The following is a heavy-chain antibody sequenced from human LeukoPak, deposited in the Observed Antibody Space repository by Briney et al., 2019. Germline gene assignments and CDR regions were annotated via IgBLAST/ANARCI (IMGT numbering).Heavy chain of an antibody. Sequence: GESLKISCKGSGYRFTSYWIGWVRQMPGKGLEGMGIIYPGDSDTRYSPSFQGQVTISADKSISTAYLQWSSLKASDTAMYYCARQAYGSGSSDAFDIWGQGTMVTVSS. CDR3: ARQAYGSGSSDAFDI. CDR1: GYRFTSYW. J-gene: IGHJ3*02. V-gene: IGHV5-51*01. D-gene: IGHD3-10*01. CDR2: IYPGDSDT.